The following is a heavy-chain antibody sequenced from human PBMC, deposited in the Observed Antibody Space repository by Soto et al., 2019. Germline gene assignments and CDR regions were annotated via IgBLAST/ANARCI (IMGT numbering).Heavy chain of an antibody. D-gene: IGHD3-16*01. J-gene: IGHJ5*02. CDR3: ATVRRARHRTFYFDP. CDR1: SGSISSNY. CDR2: ISSSGST. V-gene: IGHV4-59*01. Sequence: QVQLQESGPGLVKPSETLSLTCTASSGSISSNYWSWIRQPPGKGLEWIGYISSSGSTSYNASLQRRVSISVDTSRSQISLRLTSVPAADTAVYYCATVRRARHRTFYFDPWGRGTLVTVSS.